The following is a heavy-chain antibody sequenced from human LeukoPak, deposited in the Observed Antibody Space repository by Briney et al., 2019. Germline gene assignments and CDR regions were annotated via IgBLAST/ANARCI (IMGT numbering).Heavy chain of an antibody. Sequence: GGSLRLSCGASGFIFSDHYMSWIRQAPGKGLEWISYISDGGRTIHYADSVKGRFTISRDNAKNSLYLQMNSLRPDDTAVYYCARGNPLLMITFGGLFDYWGQGTLVTVSS. D-gene: IGHD3-16*01. CDR1: GFIFSDHY. CDR2: ISDGGRTI. J-gene: IGHJ4*02. V-gene: IGHV3-11*01. CDR3: ARGNPLLMITFGGLFDY.